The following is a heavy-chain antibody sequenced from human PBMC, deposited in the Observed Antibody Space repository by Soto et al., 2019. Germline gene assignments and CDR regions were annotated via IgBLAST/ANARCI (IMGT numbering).Heavy chain of an antibody. J-gene: IGHJ4*02. D-gene: IGHD2-21*02. CDR2: INPNSGGT. Sequence: VASVKVSCKASGYTFTGYYMHWVRQAPGQGLEWMGWINPNSGGTNYAQKFQGWVTVTRDTSISTAYMELSRLRSDDTAVYYCARDLAYCGGDCYPGYFDYWGQGTLVTVSS. CDR3: ARDLAYCGGDCYPGYFDY. CDR1: GYTFTGYY. V-gene: IGHV1-2*04.